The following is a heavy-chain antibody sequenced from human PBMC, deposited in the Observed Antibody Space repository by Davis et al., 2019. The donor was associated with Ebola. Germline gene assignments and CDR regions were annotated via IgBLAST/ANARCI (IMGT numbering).Heavy chain of an antibody. D-gene: IGHD1-26*01. V-gene: IGHV3-23*01. J-gene: IGHJ3*02. CDR1: GFVFSSYV. CDR3: AKDTSNIWFDI. Sequence: GESLKISCAASGFVFSSYVMSWVRRAPGKGLEWVSTIVLSADTYYADSVKGRFTISRDNSKNTLHLQMNGLRVEDTAIYYCAKDTSNIWFDIWGQGTMVTVSS. CDR2: IVLSADT.